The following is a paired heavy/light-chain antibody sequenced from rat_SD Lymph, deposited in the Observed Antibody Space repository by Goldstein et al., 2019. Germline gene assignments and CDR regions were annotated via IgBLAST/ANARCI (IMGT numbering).Light chain of an antibody. V-gene: IGKV22S2*01. CDR1: QNINKY. CDR2: NAN. Sequence: DIQMTQSPSFLSASVGDRVTLSCKASQNINKYLAWYQQKLGEAPKLLIYNANSLQTGIPSRFSGSGSGTDFTLTISSLQPEDVATYFCLQHNSWPYTFGAGTKLELK. CDR3: LQHNSWPYT. J-gene: IGKJ2-3*01.
Heavy chain of an antibody. D-gene: IGHD1-10*01. V-gene: IGHV2-65*01. J-gene: IGHJ1*01. CDR3: ARAYNNRYYWYFDF. Sequence: QVQLKETGPGLVQPTQTLSITCTVSGFSLTSYYMQWVRQTPGKGLEWMGFIRSGGSTEYNSEFKSRLSISRDTSKNQVFLKMNSLKTEDTGVYYCARAYNNRYYWYFDFWGPGTMVTVSS. CDR2: IRSGGST. CDR1: GFSLTSYY.